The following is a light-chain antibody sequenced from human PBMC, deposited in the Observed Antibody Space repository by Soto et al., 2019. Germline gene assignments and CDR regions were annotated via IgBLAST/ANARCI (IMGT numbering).Light chain of an antibody. Sequence: EIVLTQSPGALPLSPGERATLSCRASQSVSRSDLGWYQQKPGQAPRLLIYGASSRATGIPDRFSGSGSGTDFTLTISRLEPEDFAVYYCQQYGSSPFTFGQGTRLEIK. CDR2: GAS. V-gene: IGKV3-20*01. CDR1: QSVSRSD. J-gene: IGKJ2*01. CDR3: QQYGSSPFT.